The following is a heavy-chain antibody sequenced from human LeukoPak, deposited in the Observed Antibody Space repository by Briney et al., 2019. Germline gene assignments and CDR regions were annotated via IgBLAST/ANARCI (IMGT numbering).Heavy chain of an antibody. V-gene: IGHV1-2*02. CDR1: AYTFSDYY. CDR2: INPKNGDT. CDR3: ARGWQINSSGGFVDP. D-gene: IGHD6-6*01. Sequence: ASMRVSSKPSAYTFSDYYINWIRQAPGQGLEWMGLINPKNGDTNFAQTFQGRVTMTRDTSITTAYMGLSRLSSDDTAVYYCARGWQINSSGGFVDPWGQGTLVTVSS. J-gene: IGHJ5*02.